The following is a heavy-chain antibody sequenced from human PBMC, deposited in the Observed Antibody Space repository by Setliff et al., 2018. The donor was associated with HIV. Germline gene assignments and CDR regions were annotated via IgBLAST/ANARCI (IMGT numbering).Heavy chain of an antibody. CDR2: IYTGGTT. CDR1: GGSISSGSYY. Sequence: SETLSLTCTVSGGSISSGSYYWTWIRQPAGKGLEWIGHIYTGGTTNYNPSLKSRVSISTDMSKNHFSLNLSSVTAADTAVYYCCRSMTTVLEDAFDIWGQGAMVTVSS. D-gene: IGHD4-17*01. CDR3: CRSMTTVLEDAFDI. V-gene: IGHV4-61*09. J-gene: IGHJ3*02.